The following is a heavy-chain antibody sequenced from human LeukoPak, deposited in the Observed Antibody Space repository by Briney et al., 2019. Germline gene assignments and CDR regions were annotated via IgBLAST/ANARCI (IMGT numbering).Heavy chain of an antibody. CDR3: ARDMDSSGWYLYYYYGMDV. D-gene: IGHD6-19*01. Sequence: PGGSLRLSCAASGFTFSSYGMHWVRQAPGKGLEWVAVIWYDGSNKYYADSVKGRFTISRDNSKNTLYLQMNGLRAEDTAVYYCARDMDSSGWYLYYYYGMDVWGQGTTVTVSS. CDR1: GFTFSSYG. CDR2: IWYDGSNK. J-gene: IGHJ6*02. V-gene: IGHV3-33*01.